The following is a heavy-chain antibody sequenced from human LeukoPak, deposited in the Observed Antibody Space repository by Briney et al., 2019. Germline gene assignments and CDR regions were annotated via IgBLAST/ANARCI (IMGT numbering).Heavy chain of an antibody. CDR2: IIPIFGTA. Sequence: GASVKVSCKASGGTFSSYAISWVRQAPGQGLEWMGGIIPIFGTANYAQKFQGRVTITADESTSTAYMELSSLRSEDTAVYYCARVPVGYYYYMDVWAKGPRSPSP. J-gene: IGHJ6*03. V-gene: IGHV1-69*13. CDR1: GGTFSSYA. CDR3: ARVPVGYYYYMDV.